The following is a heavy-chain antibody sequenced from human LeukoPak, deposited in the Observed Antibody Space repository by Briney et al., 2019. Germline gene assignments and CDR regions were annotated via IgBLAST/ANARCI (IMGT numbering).Heavy chain of an antibody. CDR2: INPNSGGT. Sequence: GASVKVSCKASGYTFTGYYMHWVRQAPGQGLEWMGWINPNSGGTNYAQKFQGRVTMTRDTSISTAYMELSRLRSDDTAVCYCARGPSFDSSGYYSRDNWFDPWGQGTLVTVSS. V-gene: IGHV1-2*02. J-gene: IGHJ5*02. CDR1: GYTFTGYY. CDR3: ARGPSFDSSGYYSRDNWFDP. D-gene: IGHD3-22*01.